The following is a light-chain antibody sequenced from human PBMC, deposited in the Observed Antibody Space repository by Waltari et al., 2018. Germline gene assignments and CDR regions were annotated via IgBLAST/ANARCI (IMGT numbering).Light chain of an antibody. CDR1: QSISSP. J-gene: IGKJ4*01. CDR2: GAS. CDR3: QQYNNWPPLT. Sequence: EIVMTQSPATLSVSPGERATLSCRASQSISSPLAWYQQKPGQAPRLLIFGASSRATGIPVRFSGSGSGTEFTLTISSLQPEDFAVYYCQQYNNWPPLTFGGGT. V-gene: IGKV3-15*01.